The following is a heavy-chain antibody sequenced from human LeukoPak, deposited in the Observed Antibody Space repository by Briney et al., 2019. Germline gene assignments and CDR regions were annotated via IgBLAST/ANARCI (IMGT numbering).Heavy chain of an antibody. CDR2: MNPNSGNT. CDR3: ATGDYP. Sequence: ASVKVSCKASGYTFTGYYMHWVRQAPGQGPEWMGWMNPNSGNTGYAQKFQGRVTMTRNTSISTAYMDLSSLRSEDTAVYYCATGDYPWGQGTLVTVSS. CDR1: GYTFTGYY. V-gene: IGHV1-8*02. D-gene: IGHD7-27*01. J-gene: IGHJ5*02.